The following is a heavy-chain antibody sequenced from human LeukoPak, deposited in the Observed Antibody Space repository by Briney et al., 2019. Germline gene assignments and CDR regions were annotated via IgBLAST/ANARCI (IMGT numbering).Heavy chain of an antibody. CDR1: GGTFSSYA. Sequence: ASVKVSCKASGGTFSSYAISWVRQAPGQGLEWMGRIIPIFGTANYAQKFQGRVTITTDESTSTAYMELSSLRSEDTAVYYCARTPRHRRYFDYWGQGTLVTVSP. J-gene: IGHJ4*02. CDR2: IIPIFGTA. CDR3: ARTPRHRRYFDY. V-gene: IGHV1-69*05.